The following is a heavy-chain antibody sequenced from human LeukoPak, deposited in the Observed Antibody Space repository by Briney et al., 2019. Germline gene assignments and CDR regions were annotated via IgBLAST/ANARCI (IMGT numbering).Heavy chain of an antibody. CDR3: ARDQGNMVRGVIQDY. CDR2: ISSGSNYI. CDR1: GFTFSTYS. Sequence: GGSLRLSCAASGFTFSTYSMNWVNQPPGKGFELLSYISSGSNYIYYADSVKGRFTISRDNAKNLLYLQMNSLRDEDTAVYYCARDQGNMVRGVIQDYWGQGTLVTVSS. V-gene: IGHV3-48*02. D-gene: IGHD3-10*01. J-gene: IGHJ4*02.